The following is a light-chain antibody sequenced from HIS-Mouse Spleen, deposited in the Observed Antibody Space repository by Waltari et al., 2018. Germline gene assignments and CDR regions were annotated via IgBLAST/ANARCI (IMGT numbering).Light chain of an antibody. Sequence: SYELTQPPSVSVSPGQQARITCPGDALPKKYAYWYQQKSGQAPVLVIYEDSKRPSGIPEGFSGSSSGTMATLTISGAQVEDEADYYCYSTDSSGNHRVFGGGTKLTVL. CDR3: YSTDSSGNHRV. V-gene: IGLV3-10*01. CDR2: EDS. CDR1: ALPKKY. J-gene: IGLJ2*01.